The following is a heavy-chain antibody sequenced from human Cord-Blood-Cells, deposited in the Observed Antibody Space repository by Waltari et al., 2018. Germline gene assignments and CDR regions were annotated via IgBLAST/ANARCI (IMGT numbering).Heavy chain of an antibody. CDR3: ASPPIGYCSSTSCKEQYFQH. Sequence: QVQLVQSGAEVKKPGASVKVSCKASGYTFTSHGLSWVRQAPGQGREWMGGIIPIFGTANYAQKFQGRVTITADESTSTAYMELSSLRSEDTAVYYCASPPIGYCSSTSCKEQYFQHWGQGTLVTVSS. CDR2: IIPIFGTA. CDR1: GYTFTSHG. D-gene: IGHD2-2*01. J-gene: IGHJ1*01. V-gene: IGHV1-69*13.